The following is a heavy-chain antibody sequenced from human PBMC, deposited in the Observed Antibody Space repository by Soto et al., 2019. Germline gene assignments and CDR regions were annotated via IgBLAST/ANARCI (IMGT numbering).Heavy chain of an antibody. CDR3: ARVAVAGTRVDY. D-gene: IGHD6-19*01. CDR2: IYHSGST. V-gene: IGHV4-4*02. CDR1: GGSISSGDCS. J-gene: IGHJ4*02. Sequence: ETLSLTCAVSGGSISSGDCSWCWIRQPPGKGLEWIGEIYHSGSTNYNPSLKSRVTISVDKSKNQFSLKLSSVTAADTAVYYCARVAVAGTRVDYWGQGTLVTVSS.